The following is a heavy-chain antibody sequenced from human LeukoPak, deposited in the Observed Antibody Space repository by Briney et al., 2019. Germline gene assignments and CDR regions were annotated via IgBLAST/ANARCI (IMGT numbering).Heavy chain of an antibody. V-gene: IGHV4-4*07. CDR2: IYTSGST. D-gene: IGHD5-18*01. CDR1: GGSLSSYY. Sequence: SETLSLTCTVSGGSLSSYYWNWIRQPAGKGLEWIGRIYTSGSTNYNPSLKSRVSMSVDTSKNHFSLKLSSVTAADTAVYYCARIGYSYRDDSWGQGTLVTVSS. CDR3: ARIGYSYRDDS. J-gene: IGHJ4*02.